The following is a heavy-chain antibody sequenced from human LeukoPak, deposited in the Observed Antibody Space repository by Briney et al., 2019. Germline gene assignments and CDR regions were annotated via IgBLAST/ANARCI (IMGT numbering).Heavy chain of an antibody. CDR1: GFTFSSYW. Sequence: GGSLRLSCAASGFTFSSYWMSWVRQAPGKGLEWVANIKQDGSEKYYVDSVKGRFTIFRDNAKNSLYLQMNSLRAEDTAVYYCARDQGYYYGSGSFDWFDPWGQGTLVTVSS. J-gene: IGHJ5*02. V-gene: IGHV3-7*03. CDR2: IKQDGSEK. D-gene: IGHD3-10*01. CDR3: ARDQGYYYGSGSFDWFDP.